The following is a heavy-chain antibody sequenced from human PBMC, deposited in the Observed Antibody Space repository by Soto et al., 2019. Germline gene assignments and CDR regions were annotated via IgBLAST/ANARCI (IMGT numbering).Heavy chain of an antibody. CDR2: IYHSGST. J-gene: IGHJ4*02. D-gene: IGHD4-17*01. Sequence: QLQLQESGSGLVKPSQTLSLTCAVSGGSISSGDYSWSWIRQPPGKGLEWIGYIYHSGSTYYNPSLKSRVTISVDRSKNHFSLNLSSVTAADTAVYYCARSTVPGYFDYWGQGTLVTVSS. V-gene: IGHV4-30-2*01. CDR3: ARSTVPGYFDY. CDR1: GGSISSGDYS.